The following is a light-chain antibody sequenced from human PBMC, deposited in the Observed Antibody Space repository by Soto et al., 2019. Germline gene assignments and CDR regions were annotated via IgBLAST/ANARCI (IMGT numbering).Light chain of an antibody. V-gene: IGKV3-20*01. J-gene: IGKJ5*01. CDR3: QQYGGSPPIT. CDR2: GAS. CDR1: QSVSSTY. Sequence: VLTHSPGTLSLTPGERATLSCRASQSVSSTYLAWYQHKPGQAPRLLIYGASTRATGIPDRFSGSGSGTDFSLTISRLEPEDFAVYYCQQYGGSPPITFGQGTRLEIK.